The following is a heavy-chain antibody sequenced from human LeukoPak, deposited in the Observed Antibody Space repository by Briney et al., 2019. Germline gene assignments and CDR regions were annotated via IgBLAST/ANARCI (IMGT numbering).Heavy chain of an antibody. J-gene: IGHJ4*02. CDR3: ARPLDS. CDR1: GFTFSSYA. V-gene: IGHV3-30-3*01. CDR2: ISYDGSNK. Sequence: GRSLRLSCAASGFTFSSYAIHWVRQAPGKGLEWVAVISYDGSNKYYADSVKGRFTISRDNSKNTLYLQMNSLRAEDTAVYYCARPLDSWGQGTLVTVSS.